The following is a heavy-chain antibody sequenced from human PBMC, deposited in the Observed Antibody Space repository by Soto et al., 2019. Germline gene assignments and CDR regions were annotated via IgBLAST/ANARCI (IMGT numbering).Heavy chain of an antibody. CDR3: ARGYSRYQDWFDP. CDR1: GGSFSGYY. CDR2: INHSGST. J-gene: IGHJ5*02. V-gene: IGHV4-34*01. D-gene: IGHD5-12*01. Sequence: PSETLSLTCAVYGGSFSGYYWSWIRQPPGKGLEWIGEINHSGSTNYNPSLKSRVTISVDTSKNQFSLKLSSVTAADTAVYYCARGYSRYQDWFDPWGQGTLVTVS.